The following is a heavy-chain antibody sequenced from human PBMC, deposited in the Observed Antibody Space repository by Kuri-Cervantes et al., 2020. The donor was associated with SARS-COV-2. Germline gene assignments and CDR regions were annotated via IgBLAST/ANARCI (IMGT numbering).Heavy chain of an antibody. V-gene: IGHV3-33*06. D-gene: IGHD3-3*01. CDR1: GFTFSSYG. Sequence: GGSLRLSCAASGFTFSSYGMHWVRQAPGKGLEWVAVIWYDGSNKYYADSVKGRFTISRDNSKNTLYLQMNSLRAEDTAVYYCAKVIRFFTYPFDYWGQGTLVTVSS. J-gene: IGHJ4*02. CDR2: IWYDGSNK. CDR3: AKVIRFFTYPFDY.